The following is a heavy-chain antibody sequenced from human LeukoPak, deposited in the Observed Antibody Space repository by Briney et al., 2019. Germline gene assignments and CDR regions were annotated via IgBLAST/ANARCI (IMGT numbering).Heavy chain of an antibody. CDR2: IYLGDSDT. V-gene: IGHV5-51*01. J-gene: IGHJ4*02. Sequence: GASLKISCKGSGYSFTSYWIGWVRQMPGKGLEWMGIIYLGDSDTRYSPSFQGQVTISADKSINTVYLQWSSLKASDTAMYYCARHSRGAGDGFDYWGQGTLVTVSS. D-gene: IGHD2-21*02. CDR1: GYSFTSYW. CDR3: ARHSRGAGDGFDY.